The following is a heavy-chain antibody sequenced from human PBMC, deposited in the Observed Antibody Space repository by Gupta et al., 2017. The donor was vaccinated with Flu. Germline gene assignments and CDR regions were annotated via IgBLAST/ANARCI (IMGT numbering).Heavy chain of an antibody. CDR3: AKGHSGWSPNWFDP. Sequence: VELLESGGDLIQSGGSLRPSCAASGSSFTDNPMGCVRQAPGKGLEWVATLSGSGGNTYYADSVKGRLTISRDNSRNTLFLQMNSLSPDDTAVYYCAKGHSGWSPNWFDPWGQGTLVTVSS. J-gene: IGHJ5*02. D-gene: IGHD6-19*01. CDR2: LSGSGGNT. V-gene: IGHV3-23*01. CDR1: GSSFTDNP.